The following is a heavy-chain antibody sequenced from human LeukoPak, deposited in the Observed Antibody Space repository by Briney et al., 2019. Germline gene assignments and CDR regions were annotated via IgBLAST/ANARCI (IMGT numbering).Heavy chain of an antibody. CDR3: AGLNVDTAMVPTAY. CDR1: GYTFTSYG. Sequence: ASVKLSCKASGYTFTSYGISWVRQAPGQGLEWMGCISAYNGNTNYAQKLQGRVTMTTDTSTSTPYMELRSLRSDDTAVYYCAGLNVDTAMVPTAYWGQGTLVTVSS. CDR2: ISAYNGNT. D-gene: IGHD5-18*01. V-gene: IGHV1-18*01. J-gene: IGHJ4*02.